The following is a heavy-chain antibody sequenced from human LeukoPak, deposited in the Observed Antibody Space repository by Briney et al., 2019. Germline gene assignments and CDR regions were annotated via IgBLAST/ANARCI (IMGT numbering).Heavy chain of an antibody. CDR2: IWHDGSSK. CDR3: AKDAQRGFDYSNSLEY. V-gene: IGHV3-33*06. D-gene: IGHD4-11*01. CDR1: GFIFSHYG. Sequence: KPGGSLRLSRAASGFIFSHYGMHWVRQAPGKGLEWVAVIWHDGSSKYYADSVKGRFTISRDNSENTVYLQMNSLRAEDTAVYYCAKDAQRGFDYSNSLEYWGQGDLVTVSS. J-gene: IGHJ4*02.